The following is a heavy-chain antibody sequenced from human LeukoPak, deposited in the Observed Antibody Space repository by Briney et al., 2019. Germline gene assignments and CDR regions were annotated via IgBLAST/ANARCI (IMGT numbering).Heavy chain of an antibody. CDR2: IYHSGST. Sequence: PSETLSLTCAVSGGSISSSNWWRWVRRPPGKGLEWIGEIYHSGSTNYNPSLKSRVTISVDKSKNQFSLKLSSVTAADTAVYYCARERIAVAGIDPWRQGTLVTVSS. V-gene: IGHV4-4*02. J-gene: IGHJ5*02. D-gene: IGHD6-19*01. CDR1: GGSISSSNW. CDR3: ARERIAVAGIDP.